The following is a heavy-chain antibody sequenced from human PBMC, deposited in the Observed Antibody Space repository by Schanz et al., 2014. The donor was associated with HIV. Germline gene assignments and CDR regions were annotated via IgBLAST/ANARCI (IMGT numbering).Heavy chain of an antibody. CDR2: IGGRGGST. Sequence: EVKLLESGGGLVQPGGSLRLSCAASGFTFSSYAMSWVRQAPGKGLEWVSTIGGRGGSTYYADSVKGRFTISRDNSKNSLYLVIKSLRAEDAAVYYCAKDRNYYESKYRGKGNYYYYGMDVWGQGTTVTVSS. J-gene: IGHJ6*02. CDR3: AKDRNYYESKYRGKGNYYYYGMDV. CDR1: GFTFSSYA. D-gene: IGHD3-22*01. V-gene: IGHV3-23*01.